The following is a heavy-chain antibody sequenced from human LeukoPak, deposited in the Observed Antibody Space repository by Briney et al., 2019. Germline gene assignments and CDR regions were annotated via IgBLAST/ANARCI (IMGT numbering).Heavy chain of an antibody. D-gene: IGHD4-11*01. CDR1: GFTFSSYA. CDR3: AKGGSSYSEMDY. V-gene: IGHV3-23*01. CDR2: LSASGGLT. J-gene: IGHJ4*02. Sequence: GGTLRLSCAASGFTFSSYAMSWVRQAPGKGLEWVSGLSASGGLTYYADSVKGRFTISRDNSKNTLYLQMNSLRADDTAVYYCAKGGSSYSEMDYWGQGTLVTVSS.